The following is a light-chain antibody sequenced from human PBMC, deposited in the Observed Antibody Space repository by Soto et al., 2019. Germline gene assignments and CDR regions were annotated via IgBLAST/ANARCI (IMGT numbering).Light chain of an antibody. J-gene: IGLJ3*02. CDR3: QSYDSSLSGWV. CDR1: SVNIGSNY. Sequence: QSVLTQPPSASATPGQGVTISCSGSSVNIGSNYVYWYQQLPGTAPKLLIYGNSNRPSGVPDRFSGSKSGTSASLAITGLQAEDEADYYCQSYDSSLSGWVFGGGTKLTVL. V-gene: IGLV1-40*01. CDR2: GNS.